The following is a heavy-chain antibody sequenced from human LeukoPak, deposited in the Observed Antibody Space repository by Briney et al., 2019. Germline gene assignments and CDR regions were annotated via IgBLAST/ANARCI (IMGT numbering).Heavy chain of an antibody. V-gene: IGHV3-48*03. J-gene: IGHJ4*02. CDR1: GFTFSSYE. CDR2: ISGGGDTL. CDR3: ARGLGPGPYFDY. Sequence: QPGGSLRLSCAASGFTFSSYEMNWVRQAPGKGLEWVSYISGGGDTLYYADSVKGRFTISRDNSKNSLYLQMNSLRAEDTAVYYCARGLGPGPYFDYWGQGTLVTVSS. D-gene: IGHD1-14*01.